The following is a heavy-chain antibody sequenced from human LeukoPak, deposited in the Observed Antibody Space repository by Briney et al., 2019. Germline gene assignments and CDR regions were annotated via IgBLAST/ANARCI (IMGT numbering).Heavy chain of an antibody. V-gene: IGHV1-69*13. CDR1: GGTFSSYA. J-gene: IGHJ3*02. D-gene: IGHD5-18*01. CDR2: IIPIFGTA. CDR3: ARGMEVDTVGSDAFDI. Sequence: TSVKVSCKASGGTFSSYAISWVRQAPGQGLEWMGGIIPIFGTANYAQKFQGRVTITADESTSTAYMELSSLRSEDTAVYYCARGMEVDTVGSDAFDIWGQGTMVTVSS.